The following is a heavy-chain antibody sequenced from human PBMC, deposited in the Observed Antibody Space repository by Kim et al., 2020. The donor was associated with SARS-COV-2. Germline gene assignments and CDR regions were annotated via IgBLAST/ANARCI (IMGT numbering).Heavy chain of an antibody. J-gene: IGHJ4*02. CDR1: GFTVSSNY. CDR2: IYNVGTT. Sequence: GGSLRLSCAASGFTVSSNYMTWVRQAPGRGLEWVSVIYNVGTTYYDDSVRGRLSISRDNTKKTLYLQMNSMRVEDTAVYYCGRGERLIDYWGQGTLVTVSS. CDR3: GRGERLIDY. V-gene: IGHV3-53*01.